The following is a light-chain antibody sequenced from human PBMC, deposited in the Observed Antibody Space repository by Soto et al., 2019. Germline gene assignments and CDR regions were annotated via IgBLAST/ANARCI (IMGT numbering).Light chain of an antibody. J-gene: IGLJ1*01. Sequence: QSALTQPASVSGSPGQSITISCTGTSSDVGSYNLVSWYQQHPGKAPKLMIYEVSKRPSGVSNRFSGSKSGNTASLTISGFQAEDEADYYCCSYAGSSTFSFGTGTKLTVL. CDR1: SSDVGSYNL. CDR2: EVS. CDR3: CSYAGSSTFS. V-gene: IGLV2-23*02.